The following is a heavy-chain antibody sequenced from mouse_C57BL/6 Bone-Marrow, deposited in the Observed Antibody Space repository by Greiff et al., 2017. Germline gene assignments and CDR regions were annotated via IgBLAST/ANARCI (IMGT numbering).Heavy chain of an antibody. CDR3: TRRDIVTRAY. J-gene: IGHJ3*01. CDR2: INSDGGST. V-gene: IGHV5-2*01. CDR1: EYEFPSHD. D-gene: IGHD2-5*01. Sequence: EVKLMESGGGLVQPGESLKLSCESNEYEFPSHDMSWVRKTPGKRLELVAAINSDGGSTYYPDTMERRFIISRDNTKTTLYLQMSSLRSEDTALYYCTRRDIVTRAYWGQGTLVTVSA.